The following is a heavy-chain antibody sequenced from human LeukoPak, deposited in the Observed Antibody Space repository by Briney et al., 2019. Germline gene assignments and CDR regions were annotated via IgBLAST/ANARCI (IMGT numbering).Heavy chain of an antibody. D-gene: IGHD6-13*01. Sequence: PGGSLRLSCAASGFTFSSYSMNWVRQAPGKGLEWVSSISSSSSYIYYADSVKGRFTISRDNAKNSLYLQMNSLRAEDTAVYYCARVGPEAAAGMGNAFDIWGQGTMVTVSS. CDR1: GFTFSSYS. J-gene: IGHJ3*02. CDR3: ARVGPEAAAGMGNAFDI. CDR2: ISSSSSYI. V-gene: IGHV3-21*01.